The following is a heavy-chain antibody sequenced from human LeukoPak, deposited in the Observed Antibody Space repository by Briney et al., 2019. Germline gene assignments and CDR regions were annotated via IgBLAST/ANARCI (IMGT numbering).Heavy chain of an antibody. CDR3: ARDPYDILTGYIDP. V-gene: IGHV4-39*07. CDR1: GGSISSSSYY. CDR2: IYYSGST. J-gene: IGHJ5*02. D-gene: IGHD3-9*01. Sequence: SETLPLTCTVSGGSISSSSYYWGWIRQPPGKGLEWIGSIYYSGSTYYNPSLKSRVTISVDTSKNQFSLKLSSVTAADTAVYYCARDPYDILTGYIDPWGQGTLVTVSS.